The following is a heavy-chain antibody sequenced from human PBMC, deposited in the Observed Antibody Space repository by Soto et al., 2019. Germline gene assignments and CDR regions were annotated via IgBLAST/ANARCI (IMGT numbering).Heavy chain of an antibody. Sequence: GASVKVYCKASGGTFSSYAISWVRQAPGQRLEWMGWINAGNGNTKYSQKFQGRVTITRDTSASTAYMELSSLRSEDTAVYYCARGRDYDFWSGTLGYFDYWGQGTLVTVSS. D-gene: IGHD3-3*01. CDR1: GGTFSSYA. CDR2: INAGNGNT. CDR3: ARGRDYDFWSGTLGYFDY. J-gene: IGHJ4*02. V-gene: IGHV1-3*01.